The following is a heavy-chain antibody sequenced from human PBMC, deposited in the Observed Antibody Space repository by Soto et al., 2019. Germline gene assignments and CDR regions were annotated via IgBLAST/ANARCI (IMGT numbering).Heavy chain of an antibody. CDR2: IYYSGST. Sequence: LSLTCTVSGGSTSSYYCSWIRQPPGKGLEWSEYIYYSGSTNYNPSLKSRVTISVDTSKNQFSLKLSYVTAADTAVYYCARDLSYGYSSSNWFDPWGQGTLVTVSS. V-gene: IGHV4-59*01. CDR3: ARDLSYGYSSSNWFDP. D-gene: IGHD6-6*01. CDR1: GGSTSSYY. J-gene: IGHJ5*02.